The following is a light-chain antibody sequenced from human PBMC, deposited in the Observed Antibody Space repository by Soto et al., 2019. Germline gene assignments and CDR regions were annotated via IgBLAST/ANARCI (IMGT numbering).Light chain of an antibody. CDR1: QSVSTS. CDR3: QQRTNWPRT. Sequence: EIVLTQSPATLSLSPGERATLSCRASQSVSTSLVWYQHKPGQAPRLLIYDASNRATGVPARFSGSGSGTDFTLTISSLEPEDFAVYYCQQRTNWPRTFGGGTKVEIK. J-gene: IGKJ4*01. CDR2: DAS. V-gene: IGKV3-11*01.